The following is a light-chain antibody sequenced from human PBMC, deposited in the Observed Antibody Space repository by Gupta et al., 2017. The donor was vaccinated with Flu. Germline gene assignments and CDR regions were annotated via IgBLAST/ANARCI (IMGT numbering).Light chain of an antibody. V-gene: IGLV4-69*02. CDR2: LNSDCSH. CDR3: HTWVTGPLV. J-gene: IGLJ3*02. Sequence: VKITSTRSSGNSGYDSASHQQQPDKSPRYVMTLNSDCSHYTGDGIPDRFSGSSAVAERYLXIXRRQAEXEADYYCHTWVTGPLVFGGGTMLTVL. CDR1: SGNSGYD.